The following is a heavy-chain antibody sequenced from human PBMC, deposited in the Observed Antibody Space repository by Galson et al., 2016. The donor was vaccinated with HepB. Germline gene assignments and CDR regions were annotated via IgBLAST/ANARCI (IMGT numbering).Heavy chain of an antibody. CDR1: GFTFSSYG. CDR2: ISYDGNNK. J-gene: IGHJ3*02. D-gene: IGHD3-9*01. CDR3: AKKAHILTGPDAFDI. Sequence: SLRLSCAASGFTFSSYGIHWVRQAPGKGLEWVAVISYDGNNKYYADSVKGRFTISRDNSKNTLCLQMSSLRAEDTAVYYCAKKAHILTGPDAFDIWGQGTKVTVSS. V-gene: IGHV3-30*18.